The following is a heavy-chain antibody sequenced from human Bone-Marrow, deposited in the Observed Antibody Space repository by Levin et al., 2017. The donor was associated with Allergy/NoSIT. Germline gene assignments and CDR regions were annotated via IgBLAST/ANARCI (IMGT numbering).Heavy chain of an antibody. CDR1: EGTFSSYS. Sequence: PGASVKVSCKAPEGTFSSYSFSWVRQAPGQGLQWMGRIIPVLGITYSAQNLQGRVTITADKSTGTAYMELSSLSFEDTAVYYCARGGTTSQLYSYGMDVWGQGTTVTVSS. CDR2: IIPVLGIT. CDR3: ARGGTTSQLYSYGMDV. D-gene: IGHD4-17*01. V-gene: IGHV1-69*02. J-gene: IGHJ6*02.